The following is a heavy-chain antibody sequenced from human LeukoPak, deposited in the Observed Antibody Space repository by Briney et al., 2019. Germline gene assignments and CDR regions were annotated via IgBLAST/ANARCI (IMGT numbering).Heavy chain of an antibody. Sequence: PGGSLRLSCTASGFTFGDYAMSWVRQAPGKGLEWVGFIRSKAYGGTTEYAASVKGRFTISRDDSKSIAYLQMNSLKTEDTAVYYCTRGVPTTVDTDFDYWGQGTLVTVSS. CDR3: TRGVPTTVDTDFDY. CDR2: IRSKAYGGTT. CDR1: GFTFGDYA. V-gene: IGHV3-49*04. D-gene: IGHD4-23*01. J-gene: IGHJ4*02.